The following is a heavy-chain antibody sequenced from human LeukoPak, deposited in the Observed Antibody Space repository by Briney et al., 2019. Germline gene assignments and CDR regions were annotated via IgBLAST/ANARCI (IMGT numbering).Heavy chain of an antibody. CDR1: GFTFRSYA. Sequence: GGSLRLSCAASGFTFRSYAMSWVRQAPGKGLEWVSAIGGSGGSTYYADSVKGRFTISRDNSKNTLYLQMNSLRAEDTAVYYCAKNVGYSSGWYYGNWGQGTLVTVSS. CDR3: AKNVGYSSGWYYGN. D-gene: IGHD6-19*01. V-gene: IGHV3-23*01. CDR2: IGGSGGST. J-gene: IGHJ4*02.